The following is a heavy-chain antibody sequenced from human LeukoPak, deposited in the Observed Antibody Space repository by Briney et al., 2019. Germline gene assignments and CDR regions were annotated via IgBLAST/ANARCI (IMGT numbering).Heavy chain of an antibody. CDR3: ARAKKPYYYGSGSYLYYFDY. CDR2: IYYSGST. D-gene: IGHD3-10*01. Sequence: SETLSLTCTVSGGSISSYYWSWIRQPPGKGLEWIGYIYYSGSTNYNPSLKSRVTISVDTSKNQFSLKLSSVTAADTAVYYCARAKKPYYYGSGSYLYYFDYWGQGTLVTVSS. V-gene: IGHV4-59*01. J-gene: IGHJ4*02. CDR1: GGSISSYY.